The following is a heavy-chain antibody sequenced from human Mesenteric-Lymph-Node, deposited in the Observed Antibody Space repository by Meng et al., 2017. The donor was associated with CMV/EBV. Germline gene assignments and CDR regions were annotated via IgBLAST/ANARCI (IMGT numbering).Heavy chain of an antibody. Sequence: GESLKIPCKGSGYSLTTYWIGWVRQMPGKGLEWVGIIYPRGSIAKYSPSFQGQVTISADNSISTAYLQWNSLKASDTAMYYCASTDNGRYRWDYWGQGTLVTVSS. V-gene: IGHV5-51*01. CDR3: ASTDNGRYRWDY. D-gene: IGHD1-26*01. J-gene: IGHJ4*02. CDR2: IYPRGSIA. CDR1: GYSLTTYW.